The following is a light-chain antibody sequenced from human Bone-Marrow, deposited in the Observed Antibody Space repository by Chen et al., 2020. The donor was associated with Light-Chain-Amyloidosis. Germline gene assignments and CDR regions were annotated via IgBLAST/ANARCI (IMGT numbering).Light chain of an antibody. J-gene: IGLJ2*01. CDR1: TSDIGTYDF. CDR2: NIS. Sequence: QSALTHPASVSGSPGQSITISCTGPTSDIGTYDFVSWYQQFPDRAPKLIIFNISVRSSGTARRFAGSKSGNTASLTISGLQPDDEGVYFCASYAKGNIVVFGGGSTLTV. V-gene: IGLV2-23*02. CDR3: ASYAKGNIVV.